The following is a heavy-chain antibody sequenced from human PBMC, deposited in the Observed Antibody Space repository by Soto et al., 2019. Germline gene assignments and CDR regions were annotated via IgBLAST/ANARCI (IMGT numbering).Heavy chain of an antibody. Sequence: QVQLQESGPGLVKPSGTLALTCAVSGVSVTRSNWSSWVRQSPGKGLDSIGEVYHSGSTRYNPSLNSRVTLSVDITRNQFSLRLTSVTAADTAVNYCAREGIYSAFDPWGHGILVTVSS. CDR2: VYHSGST. CDR3: AREGIYSAFDP. V-gene: IGHV4-4*02. CDR1: GVSVTRSNW. D-gene: IGHD5-12*01. J-gene: IGHJ5*02.